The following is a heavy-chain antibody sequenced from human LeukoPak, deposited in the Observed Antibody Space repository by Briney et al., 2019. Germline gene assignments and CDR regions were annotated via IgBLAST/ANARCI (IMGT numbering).Heavy chain of an antibody. J-gene: IGHJ4*02. D-gene: IGHD6-6*01. CDR2: IRYDGSNK. CDR1: GFTFSSYA. V-gene: IGHV3-30*02. CDR3: AKGGYSSSYSYFDY. Sequence: GRSLRLSCAASGFTFSSYAMHWVRQAPGKGLEWVAFIRYDGSNKYYADSVKGRFTISRDDSKNTLYLQMNSLRAEDTAVYYCAKGGYSSSYSYFDYWGQGTLVTVSS.